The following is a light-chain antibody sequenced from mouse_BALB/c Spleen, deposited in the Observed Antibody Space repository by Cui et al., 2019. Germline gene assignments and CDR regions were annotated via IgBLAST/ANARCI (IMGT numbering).Light chain of an antibody. Sequence: IVLTQPQKFMSTSLGDRVSITCKASQNVRTAVAWYQQKPGQSPKALIYLASNRHTGVPDRFTGSGSGTDFTLTISNVQSEDLADYFCLQHWNYPLTFGGGTKLEIK. J-gene: IGKJ2*01. V-gene: IGKV6-14*01. CDR1: QNVRTA. CDR2: LAS. CDR3: LQHWNYPLT.